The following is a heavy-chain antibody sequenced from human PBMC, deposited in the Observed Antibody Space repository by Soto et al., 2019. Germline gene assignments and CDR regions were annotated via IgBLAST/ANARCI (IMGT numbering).Heavy chain of an antibody. CDR3: ASLRGPFDY. CDR2: IWHDGRNK. Sequence: GGSLRLSCAASGFTFSNYGMHWVRQAPGKGLEWVAVIWHDGRNKYFADSVKGRFTISRGNSKNTLYLQMNSLRAEDTAVYYCASLRGPFDYWGQGTLVTVSS. CDR1: GFTFSNYG. J-gene: IGHJ4*02. V-gene: IGHV3-33*01. D-gene: IGHD1-26*01.